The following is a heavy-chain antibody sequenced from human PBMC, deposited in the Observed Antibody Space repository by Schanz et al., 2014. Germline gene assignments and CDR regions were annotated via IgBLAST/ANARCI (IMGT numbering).Heavy chain of an antibody. V-gene: IGHV3-33*06. CDR3: AKDHYVGSQFFHYGMDV. CDR2: IWYDGTNK. Sequence: QVQLVESGGGVVQPGRSLRLSCAASGFSFSNYGMHWVRQAPGKGLEWVAVIWYDGTNKYYAESGKGRFAISRDNSKNTLYLQMNSLRAEDTAVYYCAKDHYVGSQFFHYGMDVWGQGTTVTVSS. CDR1: GFSFSNYG. D-gene: IGHD4-17*01. J-gene: IGHJ6*02.